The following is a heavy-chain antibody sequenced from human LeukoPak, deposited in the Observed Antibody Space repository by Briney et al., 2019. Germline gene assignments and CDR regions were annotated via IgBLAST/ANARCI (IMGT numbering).Heavy chain of an antibody. Sequence: PGGSLGLSCAASGFTFSSYAMSWVRQAPGKGLEWVSAISGSGGSTYYADSVKGRFTISRDNSKNTLYLQMNSLRAEDTAVYYCAKFGTAGPHFDYWGQGTLVTVSS. D-gene: IGHD6-13*01. CDR1: GFTFSSYA. V-gene: IGHV3-23*01. J-gene: IGHJ4*02. CDR2: ISGSGGST. CDR3: AKFGTAGPHFDY.